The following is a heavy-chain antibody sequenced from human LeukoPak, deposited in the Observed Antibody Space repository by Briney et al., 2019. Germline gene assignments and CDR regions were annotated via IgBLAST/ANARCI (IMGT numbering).Heavy chain of an antibody. CDR1: GGTFSSYA. CDR3: ARATPGGLHGYSFGH. D-gene: IGHD5-24*01. CDR2: MNPNSGNT. J-gene: IGHJ4*02. Sequence: SSVKVSCKASGGTFSSYAISWVRQATGQGLEWMGWMNPNSGNTGFAQKFQDRVSMTRDTSINTAYMELTSLRSGDTAVYYCARATPGGLHGYSFGHWGQGTVVTVYS. V-gene: IGHV1-8*02.